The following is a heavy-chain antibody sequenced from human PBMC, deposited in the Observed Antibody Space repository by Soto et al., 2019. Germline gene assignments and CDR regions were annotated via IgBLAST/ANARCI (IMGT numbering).Heavy chain of an antibody. CDR1: GGSISSGGYY. V-gene: IGHV4-31*03. CDR2: IYNSGST. CDR3: ARAGYCSGGSCYSLYYFDY. Sequence: QVQLQESGPGLVKPSQTLSLTCTVSGGSISSGGYYWSWIRQHPGKGLEWIGYIYNSGSTYYNPSLKSRVTISVDTSKKQFSLKMRSVTAADTAVYYCARAGYCSGGSCYSLYYFDYWGQGTLVTVSS. J-gene: IGHJ4*02. D-gene: IGHD2-15*01.